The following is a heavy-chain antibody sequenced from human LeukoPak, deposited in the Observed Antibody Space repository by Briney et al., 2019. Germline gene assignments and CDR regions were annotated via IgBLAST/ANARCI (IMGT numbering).Heavy chain of an antibody. CDR1: GYTFTSYG. D-gene: IGHD3-3*01. CDR3: ARDAFWSGYNWFDP. Sequence: ASVKVSCKASGYTFTSYGISWVRQAPGQGLEWMGWISAYNGNTNYAQKPQGRVTMTTDTSTSTAYMELRSLRSDDTAVYYCARDAFWSGYNWFDPWGQGTLATVSS. J-gene: IGHJ5*02. CDR2: ISAYNGNT. V-gene: IGHV1-18*01.